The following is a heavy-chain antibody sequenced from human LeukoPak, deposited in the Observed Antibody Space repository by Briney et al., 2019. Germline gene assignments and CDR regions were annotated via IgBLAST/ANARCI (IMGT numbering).Heavy chain of an antibody. CDR2: INWGGGAT. Sequence: GGSLRLSCTDSGNDSDDYGMCWVRQVPRKGLEWVAGINWGGGATAYSDSVKGRFTITRDHAKNSLLLQMESLRAEDTGLYFCARDLSSSWYSLGYWGQGIPVTVSS. CDR1: GNDSDDYG. J-gene: IGHJ4*02. V-gene: IGHV3-20*04. CDR3: ARDLSSSWYSLGY. D-gene: IGHD6-13*01.